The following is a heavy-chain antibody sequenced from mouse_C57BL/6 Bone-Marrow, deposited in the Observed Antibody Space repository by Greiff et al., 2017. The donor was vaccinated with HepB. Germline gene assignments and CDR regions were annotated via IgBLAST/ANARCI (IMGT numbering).Heavy chain of an antibody. CDR3: YPFAY. V-gene: IGHV14-4*01. Sequence: VQLQQSGAELVRPGASVKLSCTASGFNIKDDYMHWVKQRPEQGLEWIGWIDPENGDTEYALKFQGKATLTAETSSNTAYLQLSSLTSEDTAVFDSYPFAYWGQGTLVTVSA. J-gene: IGHJ3*01. D-gene: IGHD2-12*01. CDR2: IDPENGDT. CDR1: GFNIKDDY.